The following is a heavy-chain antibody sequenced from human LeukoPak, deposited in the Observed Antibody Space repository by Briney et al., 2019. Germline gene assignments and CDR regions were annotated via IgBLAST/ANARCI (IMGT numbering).Heavy chain of an antibody. CDR3: ARDANEDTAMITAWFDP. V-gene: IGHV3-48*03. CDR1: GFTFSSYE. D-gene: IGHD5-18*01. CDR2: ISSSGSTI. Sequence: GRSLRLSCAASGFTFSSYEMNWVRQAPGKGLEWVSYISSSGSTIYYADSVKGRFTISRDNAKNSLYLQMNSLRAEDTAVYYCARDANEDTAMITAWFDPWGQGILVTVSS. J-gene: IGHJ5*02.